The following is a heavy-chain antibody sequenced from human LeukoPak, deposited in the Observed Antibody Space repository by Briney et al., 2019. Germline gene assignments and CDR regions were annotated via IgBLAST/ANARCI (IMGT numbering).Heavy chain of an antibody. CDR1: GFTFSSYS. D-gene: IGHD3-9*01. Sequence: SGGSLRLPCAASGFTFSSYSMNWVRQAPGKGLEWVSSISSSSSYIYYADSVKGRFTISRDNAKNSLYLQMNSLRAEDTAVYYCARYDILTGTPDYWGQGTLVTASS. V-gene: IGHV3-21*01. CDR2: ISSSSSYI. J-gene: IGHJ4*02. CDR3: ARYDILTGTPDY.